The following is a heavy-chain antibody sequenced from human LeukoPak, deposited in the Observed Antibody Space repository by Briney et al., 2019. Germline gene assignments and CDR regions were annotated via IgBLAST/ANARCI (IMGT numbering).Heavy chain of an antibody. V-gene: IGHV1-46*01. D-gene: IGHD2-21*02. J-gene: IGHJ6*03. Sequence: EASVKVSCKASGYTFTSYYMHWVRQAPGQGLEWMGIINPSGGSTSYAQKFQGRVTMTRDTSTSTVYMELSSLSSEDTAVYYCAKRGGLPPLDYYYYYMDVWGKGTTVTVSS. CDR3: AKRGGLPPLDYYYYYMDV. CDR2: INPSGGST. CDR1: GYTFTSYY.